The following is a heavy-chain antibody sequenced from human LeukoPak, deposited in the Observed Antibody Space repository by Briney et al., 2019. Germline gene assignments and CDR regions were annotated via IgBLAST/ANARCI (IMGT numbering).Heavy chain of an antibody. CDR1: GGSFSGYY. CDR2: INHSGST. Sequence: SETLSLTCAVYGGSFSGYYWSWIRQPPGKGLEWIGEINHSGSTNYNPSLKSRVTISVDTSKNQFSLKLSSVTAADTAVYYCARGRVVGATPTFDYWGQGTLVTVSS. V-gene: IGHV4-34*01. D-gene: IGHD1-26*01. CDR3: ARGRVVGATPTFDY. J-gene: IGHJ4*02.